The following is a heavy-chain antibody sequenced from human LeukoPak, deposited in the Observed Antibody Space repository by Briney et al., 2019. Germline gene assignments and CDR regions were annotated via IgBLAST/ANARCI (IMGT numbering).Heavy chain of an antibody. V-gene: IGHV4-59*01. CDR2: IYYSGST. J-gene: IGHJ4*02. D-gene: IGHD3-9*01. Sequence: SETLSLTCTVSGVSISSYYWSWIRQPPGKGLEWIGYIYYSGSTNYNPSLKSRVTISVDTSKNQFSLKLSSVTAADTAVYYCASYDILTGYYDYWGQGTLVTVSS. CDR3: ASYDILTGYYDY. CDR1: GVSISSYY.